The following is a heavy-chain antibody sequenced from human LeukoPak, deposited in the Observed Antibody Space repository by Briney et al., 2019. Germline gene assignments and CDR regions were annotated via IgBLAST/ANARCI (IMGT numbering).Heavy chain of an antibody. CDR1: GFTFSNYA. V-gene: IGHV3-23*01. D-gene: IGHD3-22*01. CDR3: AKDSYDSSGYYV. Sequence: GGSLRLSCAASGFTFSNYAMSWVRQAPGKGLEWVSTISNSGDATYYADSVKGRFTISRDNSKNTLYLQMNSLRAEDTAVYYCAKDSYDSSGYYVWGQGTLVTVSS. CDR2: ISNSGDAT. J-gene: IGHJ4*02.